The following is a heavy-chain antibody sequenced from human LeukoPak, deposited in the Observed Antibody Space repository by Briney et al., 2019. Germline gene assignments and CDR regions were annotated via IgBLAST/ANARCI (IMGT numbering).Heavy chain of an antibody. J-gene: IGHJ4*02. CDR1: GFTFSSYS. CDR2: ISSSSYI. CDR3: ARVVYFDY. V-gene: IGHV3-21*01. Sequence: GGPLRLSCAASGFTFSSYSMYWVRQAPGKGLEWVSSISSSSYIYYADSVKGRFTISRDNAKNSLYLQMNSLRAEVTAVYYCARVVYFDYWGQGTLVTVSS.